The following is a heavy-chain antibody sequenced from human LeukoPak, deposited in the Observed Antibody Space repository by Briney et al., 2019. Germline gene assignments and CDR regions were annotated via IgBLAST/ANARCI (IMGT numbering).Heavy chain of an antibody. D-gene: IGHD2-8*01. CDR2: INHSGST. J-gene: IGHJ5*01. CDR1: GGSFSGYY. Sequence: SETLSLTCAVYGGSFSGYYWSWIRQPPGKGLEWIGEINHSGSTNYNPSLKSRVTISVDTSKNQFFLKLNPVTAADTAVYFCALAPNSNWFDFWGPGTLVTVSS. V-gene: IGHV4-34*01. CDR3: ALAPNSNWFDF.